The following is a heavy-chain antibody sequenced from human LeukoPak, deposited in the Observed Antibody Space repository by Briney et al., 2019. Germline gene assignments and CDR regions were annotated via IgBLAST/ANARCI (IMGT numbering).Heavy chain of an antibody. CDR2: ISWNSGSI. CDR3: AKGTPPSGSGSYLSGGAFDI. D-gene: IGHD3-10*01. J-gene: IGHJ3*02. Sequence: PGRSLRLSCAASGFTFDDYAMHWVRQAPGKGLEWVSGISWNSGSIGYADSVKGRFTISRDNAKNSLYLQMNSLRAEDTALYYCAKGTPPSGSGSYLSGGAFDIWGQGTMVTVSS. CDR1: GFTFDDYA. V-gene: IGHV3-9*01.